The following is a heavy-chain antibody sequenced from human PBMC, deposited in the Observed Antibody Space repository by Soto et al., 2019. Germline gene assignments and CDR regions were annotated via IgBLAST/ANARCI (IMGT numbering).Heavy chain of an antibody. D-gene: IGHD3-10*01. Sequence: SETLSLTCTVSGGSISSYYWSWIRQPPGKGLEWIGYIYYSGSTNYNPSLKSRVTISVDTSKNQFSLKLSSVTAADTAVYYCARVGGLGLLWFGEYSGWGQGTLVTVSS. CDR1: GGSISSYY. J-gene: IGHJ4*02. V-gene: IGHV4-59*01. CDR3: ARVGGLGLLWFGEYSG. CDR2: IYYSGST.